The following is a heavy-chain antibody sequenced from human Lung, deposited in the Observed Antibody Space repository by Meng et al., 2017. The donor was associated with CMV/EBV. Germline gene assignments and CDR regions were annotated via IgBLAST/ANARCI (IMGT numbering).Heavy chain of an antibody. CDR2: IYLGDRSA. V-gene: IGHV3-23*03. CDR1: GFTFGTYG. Sequence: GESLKISCAASGFTFGTYGMSWVRQAPGKGLEWVAVIYLGDRSAWYGDFVKSRFSIYTDDSKSTVYLQMNSLRDEDTALYYCAKNPVDYADPWGQGPLVTVSS. CDR3: AKNPVDYADP. D-gene: IGHD4-17*01. J-gene: IGHJ5*02.